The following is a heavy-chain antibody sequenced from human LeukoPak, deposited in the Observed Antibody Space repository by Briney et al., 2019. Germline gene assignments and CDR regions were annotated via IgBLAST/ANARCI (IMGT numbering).Heavy chain of an antibody. D-gene: IGHD4-17*01. CDR1: GGSISSYY. J-gene: IGHJ6*02. V-gene: IGHV4-4*07. Sequence: SETLSLTCTVSGGSISSYYWSWIRQPAGKGLEWIGRIYTSGSANYNPSLKSRVTMSVDTSKNQFSLKLSSVTAADTAVYYCARDSYGDYYYYYGMDVWGQGTTVTVSS. CDR2: IYTSGSA. CDR3: ARDSYGDYYYYYGMDV.